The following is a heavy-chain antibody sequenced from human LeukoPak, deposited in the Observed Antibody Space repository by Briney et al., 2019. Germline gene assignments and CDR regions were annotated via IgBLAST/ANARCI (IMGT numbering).Heavy chain of an antibody. CDR2: ICPGDSDT. D-gene: IGHD5-12*01. Sequence: GESLKISCKGSGYSFTSYWIGWVRQMPGKGLEWMGIICPGDSDTRYSPSFQGQVTISADKSISTAYLQWSSLKASDTAMYYCARQGDIVATIDANWFDPWGQGTLVTVSS. CDR1: GYSFTSYW. CDR3: ARQGDIVATIDANWFDP. J-gene: IGHJ5*02. V-gene: IGHV5-51*01.